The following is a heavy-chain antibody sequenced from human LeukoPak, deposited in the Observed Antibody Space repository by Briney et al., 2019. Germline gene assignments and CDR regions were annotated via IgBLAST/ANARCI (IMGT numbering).Heavy chain of an antibody. CDR2: INPSGGST. CDR1: GYTFTSYY. Sequence: ASVKVSCKASGYTFTSYYMHRVRQAPGQGLEWMGIINPSGGSTSYAQKFQGRVTMTRDTSTSTVYMELSSLRSEDTAVYYCARDRIRGRVNMMSGYWGQGTLVTVSS. D-gene: IGHD3-10*01. J-gene: IGHJ4*02. CDR3: ARDRIRGRVNMMSGY. V-gene: IGHV1-46*01.